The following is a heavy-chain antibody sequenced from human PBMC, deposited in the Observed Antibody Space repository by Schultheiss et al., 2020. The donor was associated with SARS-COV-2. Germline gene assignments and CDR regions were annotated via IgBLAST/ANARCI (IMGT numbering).Heavy chain of an antibody. CDR1: GGSFSGYY. J-gene: IGHJ4*02. CDR2: IYYSGST. D-gene: IGHD6-19*01. CDR3: AREYSSGWL. V-gene: IGHV4-34*09. Sequence: LRLSCAVYGGSFSGYYWSWIRQPPGKGLEWIGYIYYSGSTYYNPSLKSRVTISVDTSKNQFSLKLSSVTAADTAVYYCAREYSSGWLWGQGTLVTVAS.